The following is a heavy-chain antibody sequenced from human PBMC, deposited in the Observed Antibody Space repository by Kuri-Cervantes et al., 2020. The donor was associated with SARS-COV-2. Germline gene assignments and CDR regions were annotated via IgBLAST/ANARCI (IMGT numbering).Heavy chain of an antibody. D-gene: IGHD2-21*01. Sequence: SETLSLTCTVSGGSISSYYWSWIRQPAGKGLEWIGRIYTSGRTNYNPPLKSRVTISVDTSKNQFSLKLSYVTAADTDVYYCARASTSVYGVLIALFSSNAFDVWGQGTMVTVSS. J-gene: IGHJ3*01. V-gene: IGHV4-4*07. CDR3: ARASTSVYGVLIALFSSNAFDV. CDR2: IYTSGRT. CDR1: GGSISSYY.